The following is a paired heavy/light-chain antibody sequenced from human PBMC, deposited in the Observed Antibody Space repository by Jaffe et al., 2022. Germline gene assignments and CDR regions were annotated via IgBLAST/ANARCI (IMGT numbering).Light chain of an antibody. CDR3: SSYTSSSTLV. CDR2: DVS. Sequence: QSALTQPASVSGSPGQSITISCTGTSSDVGGYNYVSWYQQHPGKAPKLMIYDVSNRPSGVSNRFSGSKSGNTASLTISGLQAEDEADYYCSSYTSSSTLVFGTGTKVTVL. J-gene: IGLJ1*01. CDR1: SSDVGGYNY. V-gene: IGLV2-14*03.
Heavy chain of an antibody. CDR3: ARDTCTGGVCLLSDAFDI. V-gene: IGHV3-48*01. CDR1: GFTFSSYS. D-gene: IGHD2-8*02. CDR2: ISSSSSTI. Sequence: EVQLVESGGGLVQPGGSLRLSCAASGFTFSSYSMNWVRQAPGKGLEWVSYISSSSSTIYYADSVKGRFTISRDNAKNSLYLQMNSLRAEDTAVYYCARDTCTGGVCLLSDAFDIWGQGTMVTVSS. J-gene: IGHJ3*02.